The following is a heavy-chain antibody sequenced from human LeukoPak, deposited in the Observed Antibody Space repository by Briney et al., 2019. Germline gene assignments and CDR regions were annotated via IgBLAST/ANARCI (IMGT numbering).Heavy chain of an antibody. J-gene: IGHJ6*02. Sequence: PSQTLSLICAISGDSVSSNSAAWNWIRQSPSRGLEWLGRTYYRSKWYNDYAVSVKSRVTINPDTSKNQFSLQLNSVTPEDTAVYYCARDVGYRSGGSCYSWWGYYYGMDVWGQGTTVTVSS. D-gene: IGHD2-15*01. CDR1: GDSVSSNSAA. V-gene: IGHV6-1*01. CDR2: TYYRSKWYN. CDR3: ARDVGYRSGGSCYSWWGYYYGMDV.